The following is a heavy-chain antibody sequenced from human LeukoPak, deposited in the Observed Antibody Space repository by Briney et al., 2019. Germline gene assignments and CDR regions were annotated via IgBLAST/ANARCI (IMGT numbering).Heavy chain of an antibody. V-gene: IGHV3-48*01. J-gene: IGHJ4*02. D-gene: IGHD6-13*01. CDR1: GFTFSSYG. CDR2: ISSSSSTI. Sequence: GGSLRLSCAASGFTFSSYGMTWVRQAPGKGLEWVSYISSSSSTIYYADSVKGRFTISRDNSKNTLYLQMNSLRAEDTAVYYCANPSSSWYPYWGQGTLVTVSS. CDR3: ANPSSSWYPY.